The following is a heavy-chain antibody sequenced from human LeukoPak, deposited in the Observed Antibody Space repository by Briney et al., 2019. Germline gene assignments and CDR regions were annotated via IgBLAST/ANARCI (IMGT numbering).Heavy chain of an antibody. CDR3: VRSFNGGADY. CDR2: INTDGSST. Sequence: GGSLRLSCVASGFTLSSHWVHWVRQAPGTGLVWVSRINTDGSSTTYADSGKGRFTISRDNAKNTVFLQLNSLRDGDSAVYYCVRSFNGGADYWGQGTLVTVSS. J-gene: IGHJ4*02. V-gene: IGHV3-74*01. CDR1: GFTLSSHW. D-gene: IGHD4-23*01.